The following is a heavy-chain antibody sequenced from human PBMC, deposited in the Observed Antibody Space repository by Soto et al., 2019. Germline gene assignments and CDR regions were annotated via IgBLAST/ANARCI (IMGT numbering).Heavy chain of an antibody. V-gene: IGHV1-18*01. J-gene: IGHJ3*01. CDR3: ARVKVPAAILGAFDL. CDR1: CYPFSTHC. Sequence: ARVKFACMASCYPFSTHCITWVRQATRQGLDWMGWINPLKGDTKSAANFQDRVTMTTDTSTRTAYMELRSLRSDDTAVYYCARVKVPAAILGAFDLWGQGTLVTFSS. D-gene: IGHD2-2*02. CDR2: INPLKGDT.